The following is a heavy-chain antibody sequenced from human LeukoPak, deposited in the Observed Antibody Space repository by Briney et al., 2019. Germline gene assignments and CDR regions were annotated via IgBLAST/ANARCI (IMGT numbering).Heavy chain of an antibody. D-gene: IGHD6-19*01. CDR2: IKKDGSER. Sequence: GGSLRLSSAASGFTFSSYWMNWVRQAPGKGLEWVANIKKDGSERYYVDSVKGRFTISRDNAKNSLYLQMDSLRAEDTAVYYCAGGSGWLIDYWGQGTLVTVSS. V-gene: IGHV3-7*03. CDR3: AGGSGWLIDY. CDR1: GFTFSSYW. J-gene: IGHJ4*02.